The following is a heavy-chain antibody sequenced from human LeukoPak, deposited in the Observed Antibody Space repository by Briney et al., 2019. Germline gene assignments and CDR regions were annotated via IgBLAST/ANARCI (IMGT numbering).Heavy chain of an antibody. J-gene: IGHJ3*02. V-gene: IGHV1-8*01. CDR3: AKDLRSRGYSYGPHDAFDI. CDR2: MNPNSGNT. D-gene: IGHD5-18*01. CDR1: GYTFTSYD. Sequence: ASVKVSCKASGYTFTSYDINWVRQATGQGLEWMGWMNPNSGNTGYAQKFQGRVTMTRNTSISTAYMELSSLRSEDTAVYYCAKDLRSRGYSYGPHDAFDIWGQGTMVTVSS.